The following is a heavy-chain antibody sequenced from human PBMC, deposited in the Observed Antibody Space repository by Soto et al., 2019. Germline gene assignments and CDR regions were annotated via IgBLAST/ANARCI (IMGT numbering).Heavy chain of an antibody. CDR3: ARDRVPNYRVLTGTYSYSGLDV. D-gene: IGHD3-9*01. CDR2: IYYNGNI. Sequence: QVQLQESGPGLVKPSQTLSLTCTVSGASISSGGYYWNWIRQQPGKALEWIGSIYYNGNISYNPYLRSRFTISVDTTKNQFSLKLTSVTPADTAVVYCARDRVPNYRVLTGTYSYSGLDVWGQGTTVTVS. CDR1: GASISSGGYY. J-gene: IGHJ6*02. V-gene: IGHV4-31*03.